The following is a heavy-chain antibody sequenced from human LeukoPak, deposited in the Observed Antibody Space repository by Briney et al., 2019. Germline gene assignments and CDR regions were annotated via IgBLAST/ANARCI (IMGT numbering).Heavy chain of an antibody. CDR1: GFTFDDYA. CDR3: ASPTDYYYGMDV. CDR2: ISWNSGSI. Sequence: SLRLSCAASGFTFDDYAMHWVRQAPGKGLEWVSGISWNSGSIGYADSVKGRFTISRDNAKNSLYLQMNSLRAEDTALYYCASPTDYYYGMDVRGKGTTVTVSS. J-gene: IGHJ6*04. V-gene: IGHV3-9*01. D-gene: IGHD2-21*02.